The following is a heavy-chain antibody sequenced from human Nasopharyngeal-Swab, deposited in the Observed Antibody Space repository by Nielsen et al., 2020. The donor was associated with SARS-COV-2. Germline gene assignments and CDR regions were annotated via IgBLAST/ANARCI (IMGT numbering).Heavy chain of an antibody. Sequence: GESLKISCAASGFTFSSYSMNWVRQAPGKGLEWVSSTSSSSSYIYYADSVKGRFTISRDNAKNSLYLQMNSLRAEDTAVYYCARDKPQYSSSFNWFDPWGQGTLVTVSS. V-gene: IGHV3-21*01. J-gene: IGHJ5*02. CDR1: GFTFSSYS. CDR3: ARDKPQYSSSFNWFDP. D-gene: IGHD6-13*01. CDR2: TSSSSSYI.